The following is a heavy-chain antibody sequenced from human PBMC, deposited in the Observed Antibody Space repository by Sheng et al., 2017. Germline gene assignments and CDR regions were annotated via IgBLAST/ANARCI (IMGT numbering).Heavy chain of an antibody. CDR3: ATLVYASAFDI. CDR1: GGSISSSSYY. Sequence: QLQLQESGPELVKPSETLSLTCTVSGGSISSSSYYWGWIRQPPGKGLEWIGSIYYSGSTYYNPSLKSRVTISVDTSKNQFSLKLSSVTAADTAVYYCATLVYASAFDIWGQGTMVTVSS. J-gene: IGHJ3*02. CDR2: IYYSGST. V-gene: IGHV4-39*07. D-gene: IGHD2-8*01.